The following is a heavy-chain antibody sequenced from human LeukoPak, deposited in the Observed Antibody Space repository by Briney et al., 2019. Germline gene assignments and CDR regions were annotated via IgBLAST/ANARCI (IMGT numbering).Heavy chain of an antibody. CDR3: ARTYCSSTSCYNVFDI. Sequence: SQTLSLTCAVSGGSISSGGYSWSWIRQPPGKGLEWIGYIYHSGSTYYNPSLKSRVTISVDTSKNQFSLKLSSVTAADTAVFYCARTYCSSTSCYNVFDIWGQGTMVTVSS. CDR1: GGSISSGGYS. V-gene: IGHV4-30-2*01. CDR2: IYHSGST. D-gene: IGHD2-2*02. J-gene: IGHJ3*02.